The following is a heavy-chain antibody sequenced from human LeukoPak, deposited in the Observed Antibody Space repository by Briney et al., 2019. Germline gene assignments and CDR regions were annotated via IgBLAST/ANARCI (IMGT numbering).Heavy chain of an antibody. J-gene: IGHJ6*02. Sequence: SETLSLTCTVSGGSISSFYWSWIRQPPGKGLEWIGYIHASGTTNYSPSLKSRVTISVDSSKNQFSLKLSSVTAADTAVYYCARVHIVGAPHTVPNGMDVWGQGTTVTVSS. D-gene: IGHD2-2*01. CDR2: IHASGTT. V-gene: IGHV4-4*09. CDR1: GGSISSFY. CDR3: ARVHIVGAPHTVPNGMDV.